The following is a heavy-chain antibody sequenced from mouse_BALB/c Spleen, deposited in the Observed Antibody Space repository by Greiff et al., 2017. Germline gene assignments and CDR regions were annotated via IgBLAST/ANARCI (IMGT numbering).Heavy chain of an antibody. Sequence: VQLQQSGAELVRPGVSVKISCKGSGYTFTDYAMHWVKQSHAKSLEWIGVISTYYGDASYNQKFKGKATMTVDKSSSTAYMELARLTSEDSAIYYCARRATARASYAMDYWGQGTSVTVSS. CDR3: ARRATARASYAMDY. J-gene: IGHJ4*01. CDR2: ISTYYGDA. CDR1: GYTFTDYA. D-gene: IGHD3-2*01. V-gene: IGHV1S137*01.